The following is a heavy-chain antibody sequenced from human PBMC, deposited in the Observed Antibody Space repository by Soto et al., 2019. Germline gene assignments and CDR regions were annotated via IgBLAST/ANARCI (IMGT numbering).Heavy chain of an antibody. V-gene: IGHV4-34*01. D-gene: IGHD3-3*01. J-gene: IGHJ5*02. CDR3: ARGAIHLVFGVVITYNWFDP. Sequence: QVQLQQWGAGLLKPSETLSLTCAVYGGSFSGHYWSWIRQPPGKGLEWIGEINHSGSTNYNPSLKSRVTISVDTSKNQFSLKLSSVAAADTAVYYCARGAIHLVFGVVITYNWFDPWGQGTLVTVSS. CDR1: GGSFSGHY. CDR2: INHSGST.